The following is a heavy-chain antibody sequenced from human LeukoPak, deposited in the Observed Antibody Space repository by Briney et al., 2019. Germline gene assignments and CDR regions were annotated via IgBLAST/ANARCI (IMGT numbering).Heavy chain of an antibody. D-gene: IGHD3-9*01. CDR1: GYTFTGYY. CDR3: ARDSHISTYFDWLLYYYYMDV. Sequence: GASVKVSCKASGYTFTGYYMHWVRQAPGQGLEWMGWINPNSGGTNYAQKFQGRVTMTRDTSISTAYMELSRLRSDDTAVYYCARDSHISTYFDWLLYYYYMDVWGKGTTVTVSS. CDR2: INPNSGGT. J-gene: IGHJ6*03. V-gene: IGHV1-2*02.